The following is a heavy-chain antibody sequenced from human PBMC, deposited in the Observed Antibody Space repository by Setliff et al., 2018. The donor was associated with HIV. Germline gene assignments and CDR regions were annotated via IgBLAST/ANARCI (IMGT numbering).Heavy chain of an antibody. CDR3: AAFDSGRDV. CDR1: GGSISSSSYY. D-gene: IGHD6-19*01. CDR2: IYYSGST. Sequence: SETLSLTCTVSGGSISSSSYYWGWIRQPPGKGLEWIGSIYYSGSTYYNPSPKSRVTVSLDTSKIQFSLKLNSVTAADTGVYYCAAFDSGRDVWGQGTLVTVSS. V-gene: IGHV4-39*07. J-gene: IGHJ4*02.